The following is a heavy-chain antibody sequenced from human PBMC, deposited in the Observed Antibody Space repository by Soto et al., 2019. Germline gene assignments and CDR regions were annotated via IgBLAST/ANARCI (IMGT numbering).Heavy chain of an antibody. V-gene: IGHV4-30-2*01. J-gene: IGHJ6*02. CDR3: ARAHYGDYGYGMDV. Sequence: QLQLQESGSGLVKPSQTLSLTCAVSGGSISSGGYSWSWIRQPPGKGLEWIGYIYHSGSTYYNPSLKSRVTISVDSSKNQFSLKLSSVTDADTAVYYCARAHYGDYGYGMDVWGQGTTVTVSS. CDR2: IYHSGST. CDR1: GGSISSGGYS. D-gene: IGHD4-17*01.